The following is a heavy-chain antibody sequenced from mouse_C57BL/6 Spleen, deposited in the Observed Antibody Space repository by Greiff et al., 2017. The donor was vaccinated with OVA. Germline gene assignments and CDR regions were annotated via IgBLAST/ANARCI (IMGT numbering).Heavy chain of an antibody. J-gene: IGHJ2*01. CDR1: GYTFTSYW. D-gene: IGHD2-3*01. V-gene: IGHV1-74*01. CDR3: AKSDGYHFDY. Sequence: GQRQEPGAELVKPGGSVKVSCKASGYTFTSYWMHWVKQRPGQGLEWIGRIHPSDSDTNYNQKFKGKATLTVDKSSSTAYMQLSSLTSEDSAVYYCAKSDGYHFDYWGQGTTLTVSS. CDR2: IHPSDSDT.